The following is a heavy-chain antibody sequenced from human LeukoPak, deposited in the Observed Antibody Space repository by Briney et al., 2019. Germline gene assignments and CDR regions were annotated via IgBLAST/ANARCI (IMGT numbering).Heavy chain of an antibody. J-gene: IGHJ4*02. CDR3: ARDRGSSWPYYFDY. CDR1: GFSVSSNY. CDR2: IYSGGGT. D-gene: IGHD6-13*01. Sequence: GGSLRLSCAASGFSVSSNYMSWVRQAPGKGLEWVSIIYSGGGTYYADSVKGRFTISRDNSKNTLYLQMNSLRAEDTAVYYCARDRGSSWPYYFDYWGQGTLVTVSS. V-gene: IGHV3-66*01.